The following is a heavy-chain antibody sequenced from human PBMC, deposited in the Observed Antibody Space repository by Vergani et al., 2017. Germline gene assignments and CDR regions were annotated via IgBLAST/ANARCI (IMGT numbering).Heavy chain of an antibody. V-gene: IGHV4-39*01. Sequence: QLQLQESGPGLVKPSATLSLTCSVSGASIRSSNYYWGWIRQPPGKGLEWIASIYYSGSTYYNPSLKSRVTISVDTSKNQFSLKLSSVTAADTAVYFCAEHSSGEGVVKLGWIDPWGQGILVTVSS. CDR3: AEHSSGEGVVKLGWIDP. J-gene: IGHJ5*02. D-gene: IGHD4-23*01. CDR2: IYYSGST. CDR1: GASIRSSNYY.